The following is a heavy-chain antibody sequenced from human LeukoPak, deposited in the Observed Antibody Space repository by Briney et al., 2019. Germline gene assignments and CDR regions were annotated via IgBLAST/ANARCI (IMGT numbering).Heavy chain of an antibody. J-gene: IGHJ4*02. CDR1: GYTFINYY. V-gene: IGHV1-46*01. CDR2: INPSGGGT. Sequence: ASVKVSCKASGYTFINYYMHWVRQAPGQGLEWMGIINPSGGGTTYAQKFQGRVAMTSDTSTSTFYMELSSLSSEDTAMYYCARELGYTQGSHFDYWGQGSQVTVSS. D-gene: IGHD5-18*01. CDR3: ARELGYTQGSHFDY.